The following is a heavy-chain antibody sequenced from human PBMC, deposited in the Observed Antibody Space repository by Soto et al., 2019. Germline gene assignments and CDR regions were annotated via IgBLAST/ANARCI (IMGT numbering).Heavy chain of an antibody. CDR3: ARGRIAVAGKDY. V-gene: IGHV1-18*01. D-gene: IGHD6-19*01. CDR2: ISAYNGNT. J-gene: IGHJ4*02. CDR1: GYSFTSYG. Sequence: GESLKISCKGSGYSFTSYGISWVRQAPGQGLEWMGWISAYNGNTNYAQKLQGRVTMTTDTSTSTAYMELRSLRSDDTAVYYCARGRIAVAGKDYWGQGTLVTVSS.